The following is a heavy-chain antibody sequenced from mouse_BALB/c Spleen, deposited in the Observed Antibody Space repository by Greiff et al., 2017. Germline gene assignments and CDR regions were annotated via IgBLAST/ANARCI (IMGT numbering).Heavy chain of an antibody. D-gene: IGHD1-1*01. CDR1: GFNIKDTY. CDR2: IDPANGNT. CDR3: ATYYYGRSYWYFDV. Sequence: VQLQQSGAELVKPGASVKLSCTASGFNIKDTYMHWVKQRPEQGLEWIGRIDPANGNTKYDPKFQGKATITADTSSNTAYLQLSSLTSKDTAVYYCATYYYGRSYWYFDVWGAGTTVTVSS. V-gene: IGHV14-3*02. J-gene: IGHJ1*01.